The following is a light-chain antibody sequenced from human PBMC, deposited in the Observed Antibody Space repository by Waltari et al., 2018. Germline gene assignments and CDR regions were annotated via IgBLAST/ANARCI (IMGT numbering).Light chain of an antibody. V-gene: IGKV3-20*01. J-gene: IGKJ1*01. CDR2: ATS. CDR3: QHHVRLPAT. CDR1: QDIGYY. Sequence: IVLTQSPGTLSLSPGGRATLSCRASQDIGYYLAWYHQKPGQAPRLLIYATSTRAAGIPDRFSGSGSGADFSLTITRLEPEDFAVYYCQHHVRLPATFGQGTKV.